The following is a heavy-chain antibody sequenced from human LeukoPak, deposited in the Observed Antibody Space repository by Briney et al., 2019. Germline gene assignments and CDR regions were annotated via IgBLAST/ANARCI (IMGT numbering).Heavy chain of an antibody. V-gene: IGHV3-20*04. CDR3: ARAYYDSSGKTLDY. Sequence: GGSLRLSCVASGLTFSINSMSWVRQAPGKGLEWVSGINWNGGSTGYADSVKGRFTISRDNAKNSLYLQMNSLRAEDTALYYCARAYYDSSGKTLDYWGQGTLVTVSS. D-gene: IGHD3-22*01. J-gene: IGHJ4*02. CDR2: INWNGGST. CDR1: GLTFSINS.